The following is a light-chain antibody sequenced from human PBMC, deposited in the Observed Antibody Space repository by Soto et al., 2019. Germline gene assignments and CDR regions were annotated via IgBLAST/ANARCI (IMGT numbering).Light chain of an antibody. Sequence: QSVLTQPPSASGSPGQSVTISCSGTTSDIGAYNYVSWYQRQHPGKPPKLIIFEVSQRPSGVPDRFSGSKSGNTAYLTVSGLQAEDEADYYCSSHGGNKAFYVFGTGTKLTVL. CDR2: EVS. V-gene: IGLV2-8*01. CDR1: TSDIGAYNY. J-gene: IGLJ1*01. CDR3: SSHGGNKAFYV.